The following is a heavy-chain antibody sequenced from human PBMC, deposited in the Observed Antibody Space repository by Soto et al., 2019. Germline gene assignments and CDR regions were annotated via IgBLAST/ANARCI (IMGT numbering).Heavy chain of an antibody. Sequence: GESLKISCKGSGYSFAGYWITWVRQKPGKGLEWMGRIDPSDSQTYYSPSFRGHVTISVTKSITTVFLQWSSLRASDTAMYYCARQIHDSDTGPNFQYYFDSWGQGTPVTVSS. V-gene: IGHV5-10-1*01. CDR2: IDPSDSQT. D-gene: IGHD5-18*01. CDR1: GYSFAGYW. J-gene: IGHJ4*02. CDR3: ARQIHDSDTGPNFQYYFDS.